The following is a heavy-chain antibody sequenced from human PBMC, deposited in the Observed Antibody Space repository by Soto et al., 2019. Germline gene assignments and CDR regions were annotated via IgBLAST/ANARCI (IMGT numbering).Heavy chain of an antibody. CDR3: AAGEASSRNLAPYYLDF. V-gene: IGHV4-59*01. J-gene: IGHJ4*02. Sequence: SETLSLTCTVSGGSMRNYFWTWIRQPPGKGLEWIGYIHYSGTTSFFPSYNPSLRSRVTISEDTSRNQFSLKLLSVTTADTAVYFCAAGEASSRNLAPYYLDFWGQGTLVTVS. CDR1: GGSMRNYF. D-gene: IGHD6-13*01. CDR2: IHYSGTT.